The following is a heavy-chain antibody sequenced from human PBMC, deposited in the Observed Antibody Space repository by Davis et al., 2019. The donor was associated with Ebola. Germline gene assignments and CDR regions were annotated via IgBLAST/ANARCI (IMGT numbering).Heavy chain of an antibody. V-gene: IGHV4-59*08. CDR3: ARLRREFDY. D-gene: IGHD5-24*01. Sequence: SETLSLTCTVSGGSISSYYWSWIRQPPGKGLEWIGYIYYSGSTNYNPSLKSRVTISVDTSKNQLSLKLSSVTAADTAVYYCARLRREFDYWGQGTLVTVSS. J-gene: IGHJ4*02. CDR1: GGSISSYY. CDR2: IYYSGST.